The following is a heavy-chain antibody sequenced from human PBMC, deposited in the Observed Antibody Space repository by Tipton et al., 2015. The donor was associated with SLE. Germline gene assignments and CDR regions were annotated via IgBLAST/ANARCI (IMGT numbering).Heavy chain of an antibody. CDR2: IYYSGST. CDR3: ARDRGMGIGDGIDI. J-gene: IGHJ3*02. D-gene: IGHD7-27*01. V-gene: IGHV4-59*12. CDR1: GGSISNYY. Sequence: TLSLTCTVSGGSISNYYWSWIRQSPGKGLEWIGYIYYSGSTNYNSSLKSRLTISVDTSKNQFSLKLSSVTAADTAVYYCARDRGMGIGDGIDIWGQGTMVTVSS.